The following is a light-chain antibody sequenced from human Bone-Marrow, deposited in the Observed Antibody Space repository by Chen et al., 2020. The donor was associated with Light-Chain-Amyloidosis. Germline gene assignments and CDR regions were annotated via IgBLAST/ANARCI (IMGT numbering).Light chain of an antibody. V-gene: IGLV3-21*02. Sequence: SYVLTQPSSVSVAPGQTATLACGGKKIGSTSVHWYQQPPGQAPLLVVYDYSDRPSGIPERLSGSNSGNTATLTISRVEAGDEADYYCQVWDRSSDRPVFGGGTKLTVL. CDR2: DYS. J-gene: IGLJ3*02. CDR1: KIGSTS. CDR3: QVWDRSSDRPV.